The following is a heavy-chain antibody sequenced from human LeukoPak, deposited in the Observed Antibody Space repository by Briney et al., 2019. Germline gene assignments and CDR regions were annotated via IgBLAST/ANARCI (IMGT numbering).Heavy chain of an antibody. V-gene: IGHV4-4*09. CDR3: TRTQHNDFWSGYSRYYYYYMDV. Sequence: SETLSLTCTVSGGSIRSYYWTWIRQPLGKGLEWIGYISTSGSTNYNPSLKSRVTITVDTSRNQFSLKLSSVTAADTAVFYCTRTQHNDFWSGYSRYYYYYMDVWGKGTTVTVSS. D-gene: IGHD3-3*01. J-gene: IGHJ6*03. CDR2: ISTSGST. CDR1: GGSIRSYY.